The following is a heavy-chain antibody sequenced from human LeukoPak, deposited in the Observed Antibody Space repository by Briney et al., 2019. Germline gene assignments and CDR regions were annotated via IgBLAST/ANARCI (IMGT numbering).Heavy chain of an antibody. CDR2: IYYSGST. V-gene: IGHV4-59*01. J-gene: IGHJ4*02. CDR3: ARSKRWELDY. D-gene: IGHD1-26*01. Sequence: PSETLSLTCTVSGGSISSYYWSWIRQPPGKGLEWIGYIYYSGSTNYNPSLKSRVTISVDTSKNQFSLKLSSVTAADTAVYYCARSKRWELDYWGQGTLVTVSS. CDR1: GGSISSYY.